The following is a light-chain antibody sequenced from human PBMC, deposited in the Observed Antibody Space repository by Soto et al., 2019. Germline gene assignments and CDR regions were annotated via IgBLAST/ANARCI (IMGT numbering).Light chain of an antibody. J-gene: IGKJ4*01. Sequence: EIVITQSPATLSVSPGERATLSCRASQSVSSSLAWYQQKPGQGPRLLIYGASSRATGIPARFSGSGSGTELTLTISSLQAEDFAVYYCQQYNNWPLTFGGGTKVEIK. CDR2: GAS. CDR3: QQYNNWPLT. V-gene: IGKV3-15*01. CDR1: QSVSSS.